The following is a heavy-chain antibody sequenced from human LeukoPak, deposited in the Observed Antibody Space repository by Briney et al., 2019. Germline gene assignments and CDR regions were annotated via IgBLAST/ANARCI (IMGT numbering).Heavy chain of an antibody. V-gene: IGHV4-59*01. CDR2: IYYSGST. J-gene: IGHJ3*02. D-gene: IGHD3-10*01. CDR1: GGSMSSYY. CDR3: ARAGAFGELPYDAFDI. Sequence: PSETLSLTCTVSGGSMSSYYWSWIRQPPGKGLEWIGYIYYSGSTNYNPSLKSRVTISVDTSKNQFSLKLSSVTAADTAVYYCARAGAFGELPYDAFDIWGQGTMVTVSS.